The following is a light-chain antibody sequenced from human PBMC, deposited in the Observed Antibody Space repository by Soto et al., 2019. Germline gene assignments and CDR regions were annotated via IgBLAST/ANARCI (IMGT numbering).Light chain of an antibody. CDR1: QSVSSRH. CDR3: QQYDNSPRYT. Sequence: EIGLTQSPGTLSLSPGERATLSCRASQSVSSRHLAWYQQKPGQAPRLLIYGTSSRATGIPDRFSGSGSGTDFTLTISRLEPEDFAVYYCQQYDNSPRYTFGQGTKLEIK. CDR2: GTS. J-gene: IGKJ2*01. V-gene: IGKV3-20*01.